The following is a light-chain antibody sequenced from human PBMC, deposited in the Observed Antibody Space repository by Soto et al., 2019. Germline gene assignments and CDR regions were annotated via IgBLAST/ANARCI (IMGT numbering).Light chain of an antibody. V-gene: IGKV1-5*03. CDR1: QTIGNW. J-gene: IGKJ1*01. CDR2: NVS. CDR3: QQCNFYWT. Sequence: DIQMTQSPSTLPASVGDRVTITCRASQTIGNWLAWYQQKPGKVPKLLIYNVSSLESGVPSRSSGSEYGTEFALTISSLQPDDSATYSCQQCNFYWTFGQGTKVEIK.